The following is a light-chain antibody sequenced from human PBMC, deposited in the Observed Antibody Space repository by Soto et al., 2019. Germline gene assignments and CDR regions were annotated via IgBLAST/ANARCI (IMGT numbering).Light chain of an antibody. J-gene: IGKJ2*01. V-gene: IGKV3-15*01. Sequence: EILMTQSPATLSVCPGGRVTLSCRASQSVGNNLAWYQQKPGQAPRLLIYGASTRATGIPARFSGSGSGTEFTLTISSLNSEDFSVYYCQQHNDWPYTFGQGTKLEIE. CDR3: QQHNDWPYT. CDR1: QSVGNN. CDR2: GAS.